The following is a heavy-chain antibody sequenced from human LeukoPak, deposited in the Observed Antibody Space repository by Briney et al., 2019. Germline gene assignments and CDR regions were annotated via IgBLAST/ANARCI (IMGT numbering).Heavy chain of an antibody. CDR2: ISYSGTT. Sequence: SETLSLTCTVSGYSISSGYYWGWIRQPPGKGLEWIGSISYSGTTYYNPSLKSRVTISVDTSKNHFSLKLSSVTAADTAVYYCAANSADYNTLGSSYKVWGQGTLVTVSS. V-gene: IGHV4-38-2*02. CDR1: GYSISSGYY. CDR3: AANSADYNTLGSSYKV. D-gene: IGHD3-10*01. J-gene: IGHJ4*02.